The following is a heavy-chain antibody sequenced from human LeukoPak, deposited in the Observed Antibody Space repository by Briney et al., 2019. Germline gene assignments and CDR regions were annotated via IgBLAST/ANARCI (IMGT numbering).Heavy chain of an antibody. CDR2: IYYSGST. V-gene: IGHV4-59*11. CDR1: GGSISSHY. D-gene: IGHD3-22*01. Sequence: SETLCLTCTVSGGSISSHYWSWIRQPPGKGLEWIGYIYYSGSTNYNPSLKSRVTISVDTSKNQFSLKLSSVTAADTAVYYCARVNYYDSSYYSDYWGQGTLVTVSS. J-gene: IGHJ4*02. CDR3: ARVNYYDSSYYSDY.